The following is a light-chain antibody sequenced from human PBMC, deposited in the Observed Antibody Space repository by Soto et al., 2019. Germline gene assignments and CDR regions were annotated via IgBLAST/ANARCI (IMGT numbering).Light chain of an antibody. Sequence: DIQMTQSPSSLSASVGDRVTITCRASQIISTYLIWFQQKPGKAPKLLIYAASRLQSGVPSRFSGSGSGTDFTLTIDSLQPEDFATYYCQQYYSTPYTFGHGTKIEIK. V-gene: IGKV1-39*01. CDR2: AAS. CDR1: QIISTY. CDR3: QQYYSTPYT. J-gene: IGKJ2*01.